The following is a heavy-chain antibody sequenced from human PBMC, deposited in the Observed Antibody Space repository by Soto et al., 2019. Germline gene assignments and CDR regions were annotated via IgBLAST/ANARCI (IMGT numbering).Heavy chain of an antibody. Sequence: GGSLRLSCAASGFTFDDYTMHWVRQAPGKGLEWVSLISWDGGSTYYADSVKGRFTISRDNSKNSLYLQMNSLRTEDTALYYCASRITMGRGQPGWGQGTLVTVSS. CDR3: ASRITMGRGQPG. CDR2: ISWDGGST. CDR1: GFTFDDYT. V-gene: IGHV3-43*01. D-gene: IGHD3-10*01. J-gene: IGHJ4*02.